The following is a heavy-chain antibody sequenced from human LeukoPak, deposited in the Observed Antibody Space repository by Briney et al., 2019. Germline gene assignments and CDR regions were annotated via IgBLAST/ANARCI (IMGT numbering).Heavy chain of an antibody. D-gene: IGHD2-2*02. J-gene: IGHJ4*02. CDR3: AKLNNVVVPAAIRGLYYFDY. Sequence: PGGSLRLSCAASGFTFSWHAMSWVRQAPGKGLEWVSAISGSGGSTYYADSVKGRFSISRDNSKNTLYLQMNSLRAEDTAVYYCAKLNNVVVPAAIRGLYYFDYWGQGTLATVSS. V-gene: IGHV3-23*01. CDR1: GFTFSWHA. CDR2: ISGSGGST.